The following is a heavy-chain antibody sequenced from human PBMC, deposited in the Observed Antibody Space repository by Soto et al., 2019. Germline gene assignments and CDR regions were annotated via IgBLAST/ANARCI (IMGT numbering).Heavy chain of an antibody. D-gene: IGHD3-10*01. Sequence: SETLSLTCAVYGGSFSGYYCSWIRQPPGKGLEWIGEINHSGSTNYNPSLKSRVTISVDTSKNQFSLKLSSVTAADTAVYYCARVSERRYYYGSGSYYGVLDYWGQGTLVTVSS. CDR2: INHSGST. J-gene: IGHJ4*02. CDR3: ARVSERRYYYGSGSYYGVLDY. V-gene: IGHV4-34*01. CDR1: GGSFSGYY.